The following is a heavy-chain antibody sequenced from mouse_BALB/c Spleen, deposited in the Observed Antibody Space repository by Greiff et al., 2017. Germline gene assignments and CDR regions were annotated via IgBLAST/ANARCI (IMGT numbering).Heavy chain of an antibody. CDR2: INPGSGGT. CDR3: ARSEVRRFAY. D-gene: IGHD2-14*01. V-gene: IGHV1-54*01. Sequence: QVQLQQSGAELVRPGTSVKVSCKASGYAFTNYLIEWVKQRPGQGLEWIGVINPGSGGTNYNEKFKGKATLTADKSSSTAYMQLSSLTSDDSAVYVCARSEVRRFAYWGQGTLVTVSA. CDR1: GYAFTNYL. J-gene: IGHJ3*01.